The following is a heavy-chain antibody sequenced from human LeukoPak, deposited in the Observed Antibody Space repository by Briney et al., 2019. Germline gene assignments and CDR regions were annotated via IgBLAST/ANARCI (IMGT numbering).Heavy chain of an antibody. CDR2: INPSGGST. V-gene: IGHV1-46*01. Sequence: ASVKVSCKASGYTFTSYYMHWVRQAPGQGLEWMGIINPSGGSTSYAQKFQGRVTMTRDTSTSTVYMELSSLRSEDTAVYYCARGLWDYVWGSYRKYYFDYWGQGTLVTVSS. D-gene: IGHD3-16*02. CDR3: ARGLWDYVWGSYRKYYFDY. J-gene: IGHJ4*02. CDR1: GYTFTSYY.